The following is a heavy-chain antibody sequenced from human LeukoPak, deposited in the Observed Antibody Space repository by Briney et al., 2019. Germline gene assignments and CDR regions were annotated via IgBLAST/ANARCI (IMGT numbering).Heavy chain of an antibody. CDR3: ARASDYGDYASDY. CDR1: GFTVSSNY. D-gene: IGHD4-17*01. CDR2: IYSGGST. Sequence: GGSLRLSCAASGFTVSSNYMSWVRQAPGKGLEWVSVIYSGGSTYYADSVKGRFTISRDNSKNTLYLQMNSLRAEDTAVYYCARASDYGDYASDYWGQGTLVTVSS. J-gene: IGHJ4*02. V-gene: IGHV3-66*02.